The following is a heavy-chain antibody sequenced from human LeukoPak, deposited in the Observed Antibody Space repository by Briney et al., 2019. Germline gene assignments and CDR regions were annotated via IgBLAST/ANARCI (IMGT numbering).Heavy chain of an antibody. CDR1: GCSISSSSYY. J-gene: IGHJ5*02. CDR3: ASRCSSTSCYILLSQDWFDP. CDR2: IYYSGST. D-gene: IGHD2-2*02. V-gene: IGHV4-39*01. Sequence: PSETLSLTCTVSGCSISSSSYYWGWIRQPPGKGLEGIGSIYYSGSTYYNPSLKSRVTISVDTSKNQLSLKLSSVTAADTAVYYCASRCSSTSCYILLSQDWFDPWGQGTLVTVSS.